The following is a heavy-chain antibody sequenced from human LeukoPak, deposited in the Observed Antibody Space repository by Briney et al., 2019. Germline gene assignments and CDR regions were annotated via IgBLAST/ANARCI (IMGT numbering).Heavy chain of an antibody. D-gene: IGHD3-10*01. Sequence: GGSLRLSCAASGFTFRNYGMSWVRQAPGKGLEWVSGISGNTATINYAAPVKGRFTISRDNSKNTLYLQMNSLRAEDTAVYYCARGAGSYEYYMDVWGKGTTVTVSS. CDR1: GFTFRNYG. CDR3: ARGAGSYEYYMDV. V-gene: IGHV3-23*01. J-gene: IGHJ6*03. CDR2: ISGNTATI.